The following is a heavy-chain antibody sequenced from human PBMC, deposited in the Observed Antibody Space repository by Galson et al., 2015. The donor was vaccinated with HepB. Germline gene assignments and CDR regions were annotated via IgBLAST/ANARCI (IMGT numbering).Heavy chain of an antibody. Sequence: SLRLSCAASGFTFSSYEMNWVRQAPGKGLEWVSYISSSGSTIYYADSVKGRFTISRDNAKNSLYLQMNSLRAEDTAVYYCARAGGLIGMDVWGQGTTVTVSS. CDR2: ISSSGSTI. J-gene: IGHJ6*02. CDR1: GFTFSSYE. D-gene: IGHD2-8*01. CDR3: ARAGGLIGMDV. V-gene: IGHV3-48*03.